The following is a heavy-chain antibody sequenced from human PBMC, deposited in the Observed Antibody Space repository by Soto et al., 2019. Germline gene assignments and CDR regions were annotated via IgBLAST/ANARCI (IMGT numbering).Heavy chain of an antibody. V-gene: IGHV3-30*04. Sequence: LRLSCAASGFTFSSYAMSWVRQAPGKGLEWVAAISYDGSNKYYADSVEGRFTISRDNSKNTLYLQMNSLRAEDTAVYYCATYHFTVPTRPSWWFDYWGQGTLVTVSS. D-gene: IGHD4-17*01. CDR3: ATYHFTVPTRPSWWFDY. CDR2: ISYDGSNK. CDR1: GFTFSSYA. J-gene: IGHJ4*02.